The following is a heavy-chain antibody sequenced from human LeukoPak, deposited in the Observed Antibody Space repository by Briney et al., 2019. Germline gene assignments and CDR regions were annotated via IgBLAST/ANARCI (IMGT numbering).Heavy chain of an antibody. V-gene: IGHV5-51*01. D-gene: IGHD3-22*01. J-gene: IGHJ4*02. Sequence: GESLKISCKGSGYSFTSYWIGWVRQMPGKGLEWMGFIYPGDSDTRYSPSFQGQVTIPADKSISTAYLQWSSLKASDTAMYYCARSYYYDSSGIDYWGQGTLVTVSS. CDR3: ARSYYYDSSGIDY. CDR2: IYPGDSDT. CDR1: GYSFTSYW.